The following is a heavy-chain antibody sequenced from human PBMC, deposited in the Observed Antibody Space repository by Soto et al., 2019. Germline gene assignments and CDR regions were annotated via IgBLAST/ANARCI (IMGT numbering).Heavy chain of an antibody. CDR1: GYTFTGYY. CDR2: INPNSGGT. CDR3: AREASTDPAGWDR. V-gene: IGHV1-2*04. D-gene: IGHD1-26*01. Sequence: QVQLVQSGAEVKKPGASVKVSCKASGYTFTGYYMHWVRQAPGQGLEWMGWINPNSGGTNYAQKFQGWVTMTRDTSISTDYMELSRLRSDDTAVYYCAREASTDPAGWDRWGQGTLVTVSS. J-gene: IGHJ4*02.